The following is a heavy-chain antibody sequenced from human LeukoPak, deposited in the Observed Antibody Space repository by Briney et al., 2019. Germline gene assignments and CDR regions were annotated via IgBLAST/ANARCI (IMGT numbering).Heavy chain of an antibody. CDR3: THSSWGYYDSSGYYPGAYYFDY. CDR2: IKSKTDGGTT. D-gene: IGHD3-22*01. Sequence: GGSLRLSCAASGFTFSNAWMSWVRQAPGKGLEWVGRIKSKTDGGTTYYAAPVKGRFTISRDDSKNTLYLQMNSLKTEDTAVYYCTHSSWGYYDSSGYYPGAYYFDYWGQGTLVTVSS. J-gene: IGHJ4*02. V-gene: IGHV3-15*01. CDR1: GFTFSNAW.